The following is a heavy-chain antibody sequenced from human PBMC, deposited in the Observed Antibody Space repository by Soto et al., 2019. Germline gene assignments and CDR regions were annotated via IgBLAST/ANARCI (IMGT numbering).Heavy chain of an antibody. V-gene: IGHV3-7*01. CDR1: GFTFSSYW. D-gene: IGHD6-13*01. CDR2: IKQDGSEE. Sequence: EVPLVESGGGLVQPGGSLRLSCVDSGFTFSSYWMSWVRQAPVKGLEWVGNIKQDGSEENYVDSLKGRFTISRDNAKNSMYLQMNSLRAEDTAVYYGARIAATGRGWDVWGQGTTVVVSS. CDR3: ARIAATGRGWDV. J-gene: IGHJ6*02.